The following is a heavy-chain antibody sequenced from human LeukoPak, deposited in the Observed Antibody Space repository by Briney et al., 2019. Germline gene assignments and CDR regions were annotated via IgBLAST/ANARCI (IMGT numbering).Heavy chain of an antibody. J-gene: IGHJ4*02. CDR3: AKWVYYDILASDY. Sequence: GGSLRLSCAASGFTFSSYGMSWVRQAPGKGLEWVSAISGSGDSTYYADSVKGRFTISRDNSKNTLYLQMNSLRAEDTAVYYCAKWVYYDILASDYWGQGTLVTVSS. CDR1: GFTFSSYG. D-gene: IGHD3-9*01. CDR2: ISGSGDST. V-gene: IGHV3-23*01.